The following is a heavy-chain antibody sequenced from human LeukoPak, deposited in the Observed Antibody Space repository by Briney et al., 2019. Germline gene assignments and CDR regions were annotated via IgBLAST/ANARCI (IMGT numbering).Heavy chain of an antibody. Sequence: SETLSLTCSVSGGSISTYYWSWIRQPAGKGLEWIGRIYTSGSTIQNPSLKSRVTISVDTSKNQFSLKLSSVTAADTAVYYCAIDSSTTKDKGRSGYYYMDVWGKGTTVTVSS. J-gene: IGHJ6*03. CDR3: AIDSSTTKDKGRSGYYYMDV. CDR2: IYTSGST. V-gene: IGHV4-4*07. CDR1: GGSISTYY. D-gene: IGHD2-2*01.